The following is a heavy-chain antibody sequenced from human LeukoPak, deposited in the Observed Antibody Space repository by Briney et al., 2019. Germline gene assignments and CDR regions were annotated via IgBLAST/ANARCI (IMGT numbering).Heavy chain of an antibody. J-gene: IGHJ5*02. CDR1: GYTFTSYD. V-gene: IGHV1-8*01. Sequence: ASVTVSCKASGYTFTSYDINWVRQAPGQGLEWMGWMNPNSGNTGYAQKFQGRVTMTRNTSISTAYMELSSLRSEDTAVYYCAGGRGKTMVRGVIKGNWFDPWGQGTLVTVSS. CDR2: MNPNSGNT. CDR3: AGGRGKTMVRGVIKGNWFDP. D-gene: IGHD3-10*01.